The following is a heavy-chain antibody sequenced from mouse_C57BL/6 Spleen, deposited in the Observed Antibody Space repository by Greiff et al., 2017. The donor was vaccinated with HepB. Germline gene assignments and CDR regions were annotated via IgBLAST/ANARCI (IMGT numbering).Heavy chain of an antibody. CDR1: GFTFSDFY. CDR3: ARGNWDGGYFDY. CDR2: SRNKANDYTT. J-gene: IGHJ2*01. Sequence: EVQGVESGGGLVQSGRSLRLSCATSGFTFSDFYMEWVRQAPGKGLEWIAASRNKANDYTTEYSASVKGRFIVSRDTSQSILYLQMNALRAEDTAIYYCARGNWDGGYFDYWGQGTTLTVSS. D-gene: IGHD4-1*02. V-gene: IGHV7-1*01.